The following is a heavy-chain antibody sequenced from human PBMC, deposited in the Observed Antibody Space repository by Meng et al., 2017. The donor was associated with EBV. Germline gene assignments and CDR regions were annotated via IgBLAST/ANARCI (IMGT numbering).Heavy chain of an antibody. CDR2: IYYSGST. Sequence: GRLQEWGPGLVKPSETLSLTGTVSGGSVSSGSYYWSWIRQPPGKGLEWIGYIYYSGSTNYNPSLKSRVTISVDTSKNQFSLKLSSVTAADTAVYYCARGRYYGDYFWFDPWGQGTLVTVSS. CDR1: GGSVSSGSYY. J-gene: IGHJ5*02. CDR3: ARGRYYGDYFWFDP. D-gene: IGHD4-17*01. V-gene: IGHV4-61*01.